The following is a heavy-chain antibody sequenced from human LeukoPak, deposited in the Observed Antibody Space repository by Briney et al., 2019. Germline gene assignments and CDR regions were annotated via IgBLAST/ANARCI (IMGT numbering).Heavy chain of an antibody. Sequence: SETLSLTCTVSGGSISSYFWSWIRQPPGKGLEWIAYIHYSENTNYNPSLKSRVTISVDTSKNQFSLKLSSVTAADTAVYYCARDRRWELLPAFDIWGQGTMVTVSS. CDR1: GGSISSYF. V-gene: IGHV4-59*01. CDR3: ARDRRWELLPAFDI. D-gene: IGHD1-26*01. CDR2: IHYSENT. J-gene: IGHJ3*02.